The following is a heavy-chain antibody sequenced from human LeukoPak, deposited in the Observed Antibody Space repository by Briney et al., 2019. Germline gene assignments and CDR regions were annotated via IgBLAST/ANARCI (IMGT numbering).Heavy chain of an antibody. CDR2: FYSGGST. Sequence: GGSLRLSCAASGFTVSSNYMSWVRQAPGKGLEWVSVFYSGGSTYYADSVKGRFTISRDNSKNTLYLQMNSLRAEDTAVYYCARGDGSNYFESWGQGTLVTVSS. J-gene: IGHJ4*02. CDR3: ARGDGSNYFES. D-gene: IGHD5-24*01. CDR1: GFTVSSNY. V-gene: IGHV3-53*01.